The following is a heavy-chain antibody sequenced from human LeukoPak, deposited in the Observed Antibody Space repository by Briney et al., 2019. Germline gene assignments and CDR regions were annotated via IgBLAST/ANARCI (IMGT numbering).Heavy chain of an antibody. CDR2: IYYSGST. J-gene: IGHJ5*02. V-gene: IGHV4-39*01. CDR1: GGSISSSSYY. CDR3: ARHPGINWFDP. Sequence: SETLSLTCTVSGGSISSSSYYWGWIRQPPGKGLEWIGSIYYSGSTYYNPSLKSRVTISVDTSKNQFSLKLSSVTAADTAVYYCARHPGINWFDPWGQGTLVTVSS.